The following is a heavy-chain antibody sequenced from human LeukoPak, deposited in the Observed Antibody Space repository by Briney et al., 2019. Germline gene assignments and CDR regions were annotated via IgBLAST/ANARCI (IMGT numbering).Heavy chain of an antibody. CDR3: AREGGRGSGASLTPNNWFDP. Sequence: SETLSLTCTVSGGSISSGGYYWSWIRQHPGKGLEWIGYIYYSGSTYYNPSLKSRVTISVDTSKNQFSLKLSSVTAADTAVYYCAREGGRGSGASLTPNNWFDPWGQGTLVTVSS. V-gene: IGHV4-31*03. CDR1: GGSISSGGYY. J-gene: IGHJ5*02. CDR2: IYYSGST. D-gene: IGHD2-15*01.